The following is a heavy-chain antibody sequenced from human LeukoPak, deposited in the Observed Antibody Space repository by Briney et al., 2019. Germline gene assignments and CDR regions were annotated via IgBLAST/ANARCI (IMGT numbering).Heavy chain of an antibody. V-gene: IGHV3-23*01. CDR1: GFTFSSYA. J-gene: IGHJ4*02. Sequence: PGGSLRLSCAASGFTFSSYAMSWVRQAPGKGLEWVSAISGSGGSTYYADSVKGRFTISRDNSKNTLYLQMNSLRAEDAAVYYCAKIQLGIAAAGNFDYWGQGTLVTVSS. CDR3: AKIQLGIAAAGNFDY. D-gene: IGHD6-13*01. CDR2: ISGSGGST.